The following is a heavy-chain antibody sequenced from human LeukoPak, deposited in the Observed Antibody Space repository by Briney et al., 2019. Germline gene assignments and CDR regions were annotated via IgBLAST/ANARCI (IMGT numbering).Heavy chain of an antibody. Sequence: GGSLRLSCTASGFSFSGYNMNWVRQAPGKGLEWVSSISSSSSYIYYADSVKGRFTISRDNAKNSLYLQMNSLRAEDTAVYYCARVGARPPPYYYYMDVWGKGTTVTVSS. CDR2: ISSSSSYI. CDR3: ARVGARPPPYYYYMDV. D-gene: IGHD6-6*01. V-gene: IGHV3-21*01. CDR1: GFSFSGYN. J-gene: IGHJ6*03.